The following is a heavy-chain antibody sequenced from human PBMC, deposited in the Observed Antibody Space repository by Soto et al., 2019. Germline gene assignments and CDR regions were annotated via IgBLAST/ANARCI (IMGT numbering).Heavy chain of an antibody. CDR2: INAGNGNT. Sequence: ASVKVSCKASGYTFTSYAMHWVRQAPGQRLEWMGWINAGNGNTKYSQKFQGRVTITRDTSTSTAYMELRSLRSDDTAVYYCARDYNQCSGGSCYSRMYPTNWLDPWGQGTLVNVSS. J-gene: IGHJ5*02. V-gene: IGHV1-3*01. D-gene: IGHD2-15*01. CDR3: ARDYNQCSGGSCYSRMYPTNWLDP. CDR1: GYTFTSYA.